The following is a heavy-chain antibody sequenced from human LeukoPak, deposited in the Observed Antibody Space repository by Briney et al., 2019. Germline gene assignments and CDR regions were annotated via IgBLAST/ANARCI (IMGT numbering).Heavy chain of an antibody. V-gene: IGHV3-74*01. CDR2: IKSDGSVT. J-gene: IGHJ4*02. D-gene: IGHD1-14*01. Sequence: GGSLRLSCAASGFTFSSYWMRWVRQAPGEGLVWVSRIKSDGSVTWYADSVKGRPTISRDNAKNMLYLQMNSLRDEDTAVYFCARDHDAVGTTIDHWGQGTLVTVSS. CDR3: ARDHDAVGTTIDH. CDR1: GFTFSSYW.